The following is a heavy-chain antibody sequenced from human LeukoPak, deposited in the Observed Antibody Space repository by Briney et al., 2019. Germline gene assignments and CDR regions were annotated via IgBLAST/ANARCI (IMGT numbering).Heavy chain of an antibody. CDR3: EREVSTSWGY. D-gene: IGHD6-6*01. J-gene: IGHJ4*02. Sequence: ASVKVSCKASGYTFTSYYIHWVRQAPGQGLEWMGCINPNSGGTNYAQKYQGRATMNSDTSISSAYMDLSRLKPDDTAVYYCEREVSTSWGYWGQGTLVTVSS. CDR2: INPNSGGT. V-gene: IGHV1-2*02. CDR1: GYTFTSYY.